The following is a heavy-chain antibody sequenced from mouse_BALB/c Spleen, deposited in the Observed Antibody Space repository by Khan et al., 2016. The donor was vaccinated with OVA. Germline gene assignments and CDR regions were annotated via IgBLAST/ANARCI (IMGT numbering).Heavy chain of an antibody. Sequence: EVELVESGGGLVQPGGSRKLSCAASGFTFSGFGMHWVRQAPEKGLEWVAYISSGSSTIYYEDTVKGRFTISRDNPKNTLFLQMASLRSEDTAMYYCARTGYYYFDYWGHGTTLTVSS. J-gene: IGHJ2*01. V-gene: IGHV5-17*02. CDR2: ISSGSSTI. CDR1: GFTFSGFG. D-gene: IGHD2-3*01. CDR3: ARTGYYYFDY.